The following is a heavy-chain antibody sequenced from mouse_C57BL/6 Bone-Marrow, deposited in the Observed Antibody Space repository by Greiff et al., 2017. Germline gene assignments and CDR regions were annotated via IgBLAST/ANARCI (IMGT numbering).Heavy chain of an antibody. CDR2: ISRGSSTI. D-gene: IGHD2-3*01. CDR1: GFTFSDYG. Sequence: EVMLVESGGGLVKPGGSLKLSCAASGFTFSDYGMHWVRQAPEKGLEWVAYISRGSSTIYYADTVKGRFTISRDNAKNTLFLQMTSLRSEDTAMYYCARLGGYYPLAYWGQGTLVTVSA. J-gene: IGHJ3*01. V-gene: IGHV5-17*01. CDR3: ARLGGYYPLAY.